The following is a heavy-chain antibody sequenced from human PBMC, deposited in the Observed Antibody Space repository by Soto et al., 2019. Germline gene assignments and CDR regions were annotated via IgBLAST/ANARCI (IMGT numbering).Heavy chain of an antibody. CDR3: ARGGGVGVAGSAAFDM. V-gene: IGHV1-2*02. CDR1: GYPVTAYY. Sequence: QLHLVQSGAVVKKPGASVTVSCSASGYPVTAYYMHWVRQAPGRGLEWMGGINPATGAAKYTQTFQGRVTMTMDTSTSTVFMELSGLTSEDPAVFYWARGGGVGVAGSAAFDMWGQGTLVTVSS. CDR2: INPATGAA. D-gene: IGHD3-3*01. J-gene: IGHJ3*02.